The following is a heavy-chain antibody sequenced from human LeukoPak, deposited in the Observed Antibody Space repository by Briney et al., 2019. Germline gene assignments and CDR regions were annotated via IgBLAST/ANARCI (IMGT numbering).Heavy chain of an antibody. CDR1: GFTFDDYG. D-gene: IGHD5-12*01. CDR2: INWNGGST. J-gene: IGHJ6*03. Sequence: GGSLRLSCAASGFTFDDYGMSWVRQAPGKGLEWVSGINWNGGSTGYADSVKGRFTISRDNAKNSLYLQMNSLRAEDTALYYCARAQYSGYDYPHYYYYYYMDVWGKGTTVTISS. V-gene: IGHV3-20*04. CDR3: ARAQYSGYDYPHYYYYYYMDV.